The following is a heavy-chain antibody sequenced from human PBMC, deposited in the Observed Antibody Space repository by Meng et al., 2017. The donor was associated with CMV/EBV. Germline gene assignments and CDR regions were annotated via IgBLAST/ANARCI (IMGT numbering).Heavy chain of an antibody. Sequence: SQTLSLTCAVYGGSFSGYYWSWIRQPPGKGLGWIGEINHSGSTNYNPSLKSRVTISVDTSKNQFSLRLSSVTAADTAVYYCARGGGSTDYYRSNYYYYGMDVWGQGTTVTVSS. CDR1: GGSFSGYY. CDR2: INHSGST. V-gene: IGHV4-34*01. CDR3: ARGGGSTDYYRSNYYYYGMDV. J-gene: IGHJ6*02. D-gene: IGHD3-22*01.